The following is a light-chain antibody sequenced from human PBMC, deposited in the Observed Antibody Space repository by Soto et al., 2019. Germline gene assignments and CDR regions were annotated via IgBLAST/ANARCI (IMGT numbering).Light chain of an antibody. V-gene: IGLV2-23*02. J-gene: IGLJ2*01. CDR3: CSYAGGSDLV. CDR2: DVT. CDR1: SSDVGVYNL. Sequence: QSALTQPASVSGSPGQSITISCTGTSSDVGVYNLVSWYQQHPGKAPKLLIYDVTKRPSGASDRFSGSKSANTASLTISGLQAEDEADYYCCSYAGGSDLVFGGGTQLTVL.